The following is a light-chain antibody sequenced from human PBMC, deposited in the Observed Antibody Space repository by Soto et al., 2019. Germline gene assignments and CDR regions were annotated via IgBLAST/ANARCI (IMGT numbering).Light chain of an antibody. CDR1: QSVSSNY. V-gene: IGKV3-20*01. J-gene: IGKJ5*01. CDR3: QQYGSSTIT. CDR2: GAS. Sequence: EIVLTQSPGTLSLSPGERATLSCRASQSVSSNYLAWYQQKPSQAPRLLIYGASSRATGIPDRFSGSGSGTDFTLTISRLEPEDFAVYSCQQYGSSTITFGKGTRLAIK.